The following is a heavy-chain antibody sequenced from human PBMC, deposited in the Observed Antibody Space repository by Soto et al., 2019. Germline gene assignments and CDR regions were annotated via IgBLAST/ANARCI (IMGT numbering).Heavy chain of an antibody. D-gene: IGHD1-1*01. CDR2: ISGTSDSI. Sequence: PVGSLRVSCAASGFTFSDYYMSWIRQVPGKGLEWVAYISGTSDSIPYADSVKGRFTISSDNAKNSLYLQMNSLTAEDTAVYYCARGGCRTAAGTSDYWGQGTLVTVSS. V-gene: IGHV3-11*04. CDR1: GFTFSDYY. CDR3: ARGGCRTAAGTSDY. J-gene: IGHJ4*02.